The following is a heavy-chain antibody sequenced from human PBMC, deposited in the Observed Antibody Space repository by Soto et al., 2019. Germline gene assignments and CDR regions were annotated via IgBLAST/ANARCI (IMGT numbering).Heavy chain of an antibody. V-gene: IGHV1-46*01. CDR3: ARDEEHDYVWGSYRRFDY. Sequence: GASVKVSCKASGYTFTSYYMHWVRQAPGQGREWMGIINPSGGSTSYAQKFQGRVTMTRDTSTSTVYMELSSLRSEDTAVYYCARDEEHDYVWGSYRRFDYWGQGTLVTVSS. CDR1: GYTFTSYY. CDR2: INPSGGST. J-gene: IGHJ4*02. D-gene: IGHD3-16*02.